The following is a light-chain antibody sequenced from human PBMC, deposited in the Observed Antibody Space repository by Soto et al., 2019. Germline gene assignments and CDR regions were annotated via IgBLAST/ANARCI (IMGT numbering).Light chain of an antibody. J-gene: IGKJ1*01. CDR2: GAS. CDR3: QQYGSSPRT. Sequence: DIVMTQSPDSLAVSLGERATINCKSSQSLFYSYNNYNYLAWYQQKPGQAPRLLIYGASKRATGIPDRFSGSGSGTDFTLTISRLEPEDFAVYCCQQYGSSPRTFGQGTKVDIK. V-gene: IGKV3-20*01. CDR1: QSLFYSYNNYNY.